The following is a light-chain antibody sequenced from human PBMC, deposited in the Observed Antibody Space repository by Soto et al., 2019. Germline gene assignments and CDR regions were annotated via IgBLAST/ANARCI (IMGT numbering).Light chain of an antibody. CDR1: QSVLYSSNNKNY. V-gene: IGKV4-1*01. Sequence: DFVMTQSPDSLAVSLGERATINCMSSQSVLYSSNNKNYLAWYQQKPGQPPKLLIHWASTRESVVPDRFSGSGSGTDFTLTISSLQAEDVAVYYCQQYYSNPETFGQGTKLEIK. CDR3: QQYYSNPET. CDR2: WAS. J-gene: IGKJ2*01.